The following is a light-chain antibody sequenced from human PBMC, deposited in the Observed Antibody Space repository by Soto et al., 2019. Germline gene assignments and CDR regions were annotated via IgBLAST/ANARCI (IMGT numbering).Light chain of an antibody. J-gene: IGKJ1*01. V-gene: IGKV3-20*01. CDR2: GAS. Sequence: EIVLTQSPGTLSLSPGERATLSCRASQSVSRSYLAWYQQKPGQAPRLLIYGASSRATGIPDRFSGSGSETDCTLTISRLEPEDFAVYYCQQYGSSPRTFGQGTKVEIK. CDR1: QSVSRSY. CDR3: QQYGSSPRT.